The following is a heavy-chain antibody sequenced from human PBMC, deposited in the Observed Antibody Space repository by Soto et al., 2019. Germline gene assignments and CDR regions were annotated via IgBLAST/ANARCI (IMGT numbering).Heavy chain of an antibody. J-gene: IGHJ6*02. D-gene: IGHD3-10*01. CDR3: ARGRTWAMVRRAKGMDV. V-gene: IGHV4-34*01. CDR2: INHSGST. CDR1: GGSFSGYY. Sequence: QVQLQQWGAGLLKPSETLSLTCAVYGGSFSGYYWSWIRQPPGKGLEWIGEINHSGSTNYNPSLNSRVPISVEPSLSQLPLERSSVAAADTAVYYCARGRTWAMVRRAKGMDVWGQGTTVTVSS.